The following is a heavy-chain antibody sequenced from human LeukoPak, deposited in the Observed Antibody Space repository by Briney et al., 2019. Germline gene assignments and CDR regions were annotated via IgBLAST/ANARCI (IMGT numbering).Heavy chain of an antibody. CDR3: ARVTDYYYYMDV. CDR1: GYTFTDYY. V-gene: IGHV1-2*02. CDR2: INPNSGGT. J-gene: IGHJ6*03. Sequence: GASVKVSCKASGYTFTDYYLFWVRQAPGQGLEWMGWINPNSGGTNYAQKFQGRVTMTRDTSISTVYMELSRLRSDDTAVYYCARVTDYYYYMDVWGKGTTVTVSS.